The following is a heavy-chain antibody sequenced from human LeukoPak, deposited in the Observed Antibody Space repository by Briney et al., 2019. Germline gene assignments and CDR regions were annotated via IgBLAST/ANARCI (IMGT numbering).Heavy chain of an antibody. CDR3: AKGRTHTAAMVLFDY. J-gene: IGHJ4*02. CDR2: ISWNSGSI. Sequence: GGSLRLSCAASGFTFDDYAMHWVRQAPGKGLEWVSGISWNSGSIGYADSVKGRFTISRDNAKNSLYLQMNSLRAEDTALYYCAKGRTHTAAMVLFDYWGQGTLVTVSS. V-gene: IGHV3-9*01. D-gene: IGHD5-18*01. CDR1: GFTFDDYA.